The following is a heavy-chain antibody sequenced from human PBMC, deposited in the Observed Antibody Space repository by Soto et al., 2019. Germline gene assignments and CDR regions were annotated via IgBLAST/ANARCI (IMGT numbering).Heavy chain of an antibody. J-gene: IGHJ6*02. CDR3: ARDQNGRHCRSGSCHFWYGMDV. CDR1: GFTFSNYS. CDR2: MSYDGSNK. Sequence: QVHLVESGGGVVQPGRSLRLSCTASGFTFSNYSIHWVRQAPGKGLEWVAVMSYDGSNKYYADSVKGRFTISRDNSKNXLYVQMNSPTAEHTAMHYWARDQNGRHCRSGSCHFWYGMDVWGQGTTVTVS. V-gene: IGHV3-30-3*01. D-gene: IGHD2-15*01.